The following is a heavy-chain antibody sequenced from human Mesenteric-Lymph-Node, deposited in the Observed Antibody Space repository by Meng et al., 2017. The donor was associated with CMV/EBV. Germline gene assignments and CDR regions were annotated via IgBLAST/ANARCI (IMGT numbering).Heavy chain of an antibody. CDR3: ARVGSGYDLGSSDY. J-gene: IGHJ4*02. V-gene: IGHV7-4-1*02. CDR1: GSTVDGYN. D-gene: IGHD5-12*01. Sequence: ASGSTVDGYNMKWVRQAEGQVLEWMGWINTNTGNPTYDKGLTGRFVFSLDTSVSTAYLQISSLKAEDTAVYYCARVGSGYDLGSSDYWGQGTLVTVSS. CDR2: INTNTGNP.